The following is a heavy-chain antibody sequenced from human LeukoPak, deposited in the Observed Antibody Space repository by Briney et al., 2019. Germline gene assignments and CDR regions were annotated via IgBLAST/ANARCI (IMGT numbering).Heavy chain of an antibody. CDR1: GYTFTSYA. Sequence: GASVKVSCKASGYTFTSYAMHWVRQAPGQRLEWMGWINAGIGDTKYSQKFQGRVTITRDTSASTAYMELGSLRSEDTAVYYCATVEQLALDYWGQGTLVTVSS. V-gene: IGHV1-3*01. J-gene: IGHJ4*02. CDR2: INAGIGDT. CDR3: ATVEQLALDY. D-gene: IGHD6-13*01.